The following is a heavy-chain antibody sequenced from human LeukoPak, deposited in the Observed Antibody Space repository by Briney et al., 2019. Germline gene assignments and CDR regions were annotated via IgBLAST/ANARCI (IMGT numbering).Heavy chain of an antibody. CDR1: GFTFSNAW. J-gene: IGHJ4*02. D-gene: IGHD6-13*01. V-gene: IGHV3-15*01. CDR2: IKSKTDGGTT. Sequence: GGSLRLSCAASGFTFSNAWMSWVRQAPGKGLEWVGRIKSKTDGGTTDYAAPVKGRFTISRGDSKNTLYLQMNSLKTEDTAVYYCTTDPPIIPRIAAAGTGGYWGQGTLVTVSS. CDR3: TTDPPIIPRIAAAGTGGY.